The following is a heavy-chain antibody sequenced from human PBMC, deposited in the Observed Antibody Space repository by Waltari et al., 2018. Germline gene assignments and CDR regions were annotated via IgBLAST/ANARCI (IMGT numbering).Heavy chain of an antibody. CDR2: IQTGGAT. CDR3: ARVGTHTLYGMDV. CDR1: GFNVSTKY. Sequence: EVQLEESGGGLIQPGGSLRLSCAASGFNVSTKYMTWVRQAPGKGLAWVSVIQTGGATYYADSVKGRFTMSRDNSKNTLDLQMNSLRAEDTAVYYCARVGTHTLYGMDVWGQGTTVTVSS. J-gene: IGHJ6*02. D-gene: IGHD1-26*01. V-gene: IGHV3-53*01.